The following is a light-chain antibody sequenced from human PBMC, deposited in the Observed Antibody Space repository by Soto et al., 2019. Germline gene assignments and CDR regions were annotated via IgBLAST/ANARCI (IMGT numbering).Light chain of an antibody. CDR3: QQSYSTPRT. CDR2: GAS. V-gene: IGKV3-20*01. J-gene: IGKJ2*01. Sequence: EIVLTQSPGTLSLSPGERATLSCRASQSVSSSYLAWYQQKPGQAPRLLIYGASSRATGIPSRFSGSGSGTDFTLTISSLQPEDFATYYCQQSYSTPRTFGQGTKLEIK. CDR1: QSVSSSY.